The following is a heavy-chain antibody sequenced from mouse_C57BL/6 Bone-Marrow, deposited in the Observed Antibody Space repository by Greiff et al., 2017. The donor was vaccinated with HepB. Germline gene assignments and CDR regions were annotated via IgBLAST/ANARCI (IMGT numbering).Heavy chain of an antibody. CDR1: GFTFSSYA. D-gene: IGHD2-5*01. V-gene: IGHV5-4*01. Sequence: EVQGVESGGGLVKPGGSLKLSCAASGFTFSSYAMSWVRQTPEKRLEWVATISDGGSYTYYPDNVKGRFTISRDNAKNNLYLQMSQLKSEDTAMYYCARARYSRAMDYWGQGTSVTVSS. CDR2: ISDGGSYT. CDR3: ARARYSRAMDY. J-gene: IGHJ4*01.